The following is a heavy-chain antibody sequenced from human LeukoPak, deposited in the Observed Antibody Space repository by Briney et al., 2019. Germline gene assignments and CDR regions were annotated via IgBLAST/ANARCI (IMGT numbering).Heavy chain of an antibody. CDR3: AKGRIAAADDYFDY. CDR1: GFTCSSYA. Sequence: GGSLRLSCAASGFTCSSYAMSCVRKAPGKGLEWVSGISGSGGSTYYADSVKGRFTISRDNSKNTLYLQMNSLRAEDTAVYYCAKGRIAAADDYFDYWGQGTLVTVSS. V-gene: IGHV3-23*01. D-gene: IGHD6-13*01. CDR2: ISGSGGST. J-gene: IGHJ4*02.